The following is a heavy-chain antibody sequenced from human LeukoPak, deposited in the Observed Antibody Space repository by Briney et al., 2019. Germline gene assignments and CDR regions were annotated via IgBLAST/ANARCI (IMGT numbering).Heavy chain of an antibody. J-gene: IGHJ6*04. V-gene: IGHV3-48*04. D-gene: IGHD3-10*02. Sequence: GGSLRLSCAASGFTFSSYSMNWVRQAAGKGLEWVSYISSSGSTIYYADSVKGRFTISRDNAKNSLYLQMNSLRAEDTAVYYCAELGITMIGGVWGKGTTVTISS. CDR3: AELGITMIGGV. CDR2: ISSSGSTI. CDR1: GFTFSSYS.